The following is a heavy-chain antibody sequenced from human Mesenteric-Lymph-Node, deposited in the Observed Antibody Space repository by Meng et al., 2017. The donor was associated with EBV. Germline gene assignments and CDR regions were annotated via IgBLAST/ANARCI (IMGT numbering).Heavy chain of an antibody. D-gene: IGHD7-27*01. CDR2: IYYSGST. CDR1: GDSISSSSYY. Sequence: GAGLLKPSEPLSLTCTVSGDSISSSSYYWGWIRQPPGKGLEWIGNIYYSGSTYYNPSLKSRVTISLDTSKNQFSLKLSSVTAADTAVYYCARDLWGADYWGQGTLVTVSS. J-gene: IGHJ4*02. V-gene: IGHV4-39*07. CDR3: ARDLWGADY.